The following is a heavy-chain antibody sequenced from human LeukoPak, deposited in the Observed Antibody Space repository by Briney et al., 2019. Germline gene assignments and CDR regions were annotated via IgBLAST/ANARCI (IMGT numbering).Heavy chain of an antibody. CDR1: GYTFTGYY. CDR2: INPNSGGT. CDR3: ARSRVSTVTTPGY. Sequence: ASVKLSCKASGYTFTGYYMHWVRQAPGQGLEWMGWINPNSGGTNYAQKFQGRVTMTRDTSISTAYMELSRLRSDDTAVYYCARSRVSTVTTPGYWGQGTLVTVSS. D-gene: IGHD4-17*01. V-gene: IGHV1-2*02. J-gene: IGHJ4*02.